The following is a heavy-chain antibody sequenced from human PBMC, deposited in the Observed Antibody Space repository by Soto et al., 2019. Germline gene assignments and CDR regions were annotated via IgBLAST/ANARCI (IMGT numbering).Heavy chain of an antibody. CDR2: IIPSFGTA. Sequence: QVQLVQSGAEVKKPGSSVKVSCKASGGTFSSYAISWVRQAPGQGLEWMGGIIPSFGTANYAQKFQRRVTITADESTGTAYMELSSLRSEDTAVYYCARGHSGSYYYYGMDVWGQGTTVTVS. J-gene: IGHJ6*02. V-gene: IGHV1-69*01. CDR3: ARGHSGSYYYYGMDV. CDR1: GGTFSSYA. D-gene: IGHD1-26*01.